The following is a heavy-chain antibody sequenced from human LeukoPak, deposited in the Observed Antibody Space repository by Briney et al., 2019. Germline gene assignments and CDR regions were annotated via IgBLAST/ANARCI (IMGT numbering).Heavy chain of an antibody. V-gene: IGHV4-59*01. J-gene: IGHJ4*02. D-gene: IGHD6-6*01. CDR1: GGSISSYY. CDR3: APGTEGSSSVGFDY. Sequence: SETLSLTCTGSGGSISSYYWSWIRQPPGKGGERGGYIYDSGGTSYNPCLKSRVAISVEASNNQFSLKLSPVTPADTAVYYCAPGTEGSSSVGFDYWGQGTLVTVSS. CDR2: IYDSGGT.